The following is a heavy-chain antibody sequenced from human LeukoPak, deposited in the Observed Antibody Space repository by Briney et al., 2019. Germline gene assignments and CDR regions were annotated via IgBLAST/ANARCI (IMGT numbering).Heavy chain of an antibody. Sequence: ASVKVSCKVSGYTFTSYYMHWVRQAPGQGLEWMGIINPSGGSTSYAQKFQGRVTMTRDTSTSTVYMELSSLRSEDTAVYYCARELGSNYDILTGIPDAFDIWGQGTMVTVSS. D-gene: IGHD3-9*01. CDR3: ARELGSNYDILTGIPDAFDI. V-gene: IGHV1-46*01. CDR2: INPSGGST. J-gene: IGHJ3*02. CDR1: GYTFTSYY.